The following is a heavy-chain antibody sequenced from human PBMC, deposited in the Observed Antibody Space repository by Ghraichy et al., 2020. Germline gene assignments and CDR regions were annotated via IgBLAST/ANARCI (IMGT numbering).Heavy chain of an antibody. D-gene: IGHD3-22*01. CDR3: ARDPSSDNILDY. V-gene: IGHV3-66*01. CDR1: GFTVSNKY. J-gene: IGHJ4*02. Sequence: GGSLRLSCAASGFTVSNKYMSWVRQAPGKGLEWVSVIYSGGGTYYADSVKGRFTISRDNSKNTLYLQMNSLRAEDTALYYCARDPSSDNILDYWGQGTLVTVSS. CDR2: IYSGGGT.